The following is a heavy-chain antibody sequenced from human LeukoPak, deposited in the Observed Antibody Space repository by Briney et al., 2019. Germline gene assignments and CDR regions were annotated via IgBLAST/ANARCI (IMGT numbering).Heavy chain of an antibody. J-gene: IGHJ5*02. V-gene: IGHV3-21*04. CDR3: AKDGGRGIVPQLYNWFDP. CDR1: GFTLSSYS. D-gene: IGHD1-1*01. Sequence: PGGSLRLSCAASGFTLSSYSMNWVRQAPGKGLEWVSSISSSSSYIYYADSVKGRFTISRDNSKNTLYLQMNSLRAEDTAVYYCAKDGGRGIVPQLYNWFDPWGQGTLVTVSS. CDR2: ISSSSSYI.